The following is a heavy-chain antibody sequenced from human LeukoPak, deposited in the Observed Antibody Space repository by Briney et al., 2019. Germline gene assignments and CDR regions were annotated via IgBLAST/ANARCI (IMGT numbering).Heavy chain of an antibody. CDR3: ARVPLIVVVPAAPFDP. V-gene: IGHV1-2*02. D-gene: IGHD2-2*01. CDR1: GYTFTGYY. Sequence: GASVKVSCKASGYTFTGYYMHWVRQAPGQGLEWMGWINPNSGGTNYAQKFQGRVTMTRDTSISTAYMELSRLRSDGTAVYYCARVPLIVVVPAAPFDPWGQGTLVTVSS. CDR2: INPNSGGT. J-gene: IGHJ5*02.